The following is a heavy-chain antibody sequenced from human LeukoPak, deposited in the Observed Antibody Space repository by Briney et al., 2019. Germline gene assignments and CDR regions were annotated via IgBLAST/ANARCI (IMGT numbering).Heavy chain of an antibody. CDR1: VYTFSSYG. V-gene: IGHV1-18*01. CDR2: ISAYNDDT. D-gene: IGHD3-22*01. Sequence: PSVTVSCKASVYTFSSYGISWVRQAPGQGLERMGWISAYNDDTNYAQNLQGRVTMTTDTSTSTAYMELRSLRSDDTAVYYCARNYYDSPAYFDCRGQGTLVTVSS. J-gene: IGHJ4*02. CDR3: ARNYYDSPAYFDC.